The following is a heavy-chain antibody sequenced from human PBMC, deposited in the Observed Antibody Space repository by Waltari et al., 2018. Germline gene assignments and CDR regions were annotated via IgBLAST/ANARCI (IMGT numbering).Heavy chain of an antibody. J-gene: IGHJ4*02. V-gene: IGHV4-31*03. CDR2: IFHSGET. D-gene: IGHD6-13*01. CDR1: GASISRSGYY. CDR3: ARDGAAAAGLDY. Sequence: QVQLQESGPGLVKPSQTLSLTCTVSGASISRSGYYWNWIRQHPGKGLEWIGYIFHSGETYYNPSLRSRVRISVDTSQNQFSLRLNSATAADTAVYYCARDGAAAAGLDYWGQGTLVTVSS.